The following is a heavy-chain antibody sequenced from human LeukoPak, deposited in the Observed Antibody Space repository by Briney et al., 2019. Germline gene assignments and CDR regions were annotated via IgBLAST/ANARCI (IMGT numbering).Heavy chain of an antibody. V-gene: IGHV7-4-1*02. D-gene: IGHD3-22*01. CDR2: INTDTGKP. CDR3: AREEYYDTSASTNFDY. CDR1: RYTFTHYT. Sequence: ASVKVSCKASRYTFTHYTINWVRQAPGHGLEWMGWINTDTGKPTYAQGFTGRFVFSLDTSVSTAYLQISGLKAQDTAFYYCAREEYYDTSASTNFDYWGQGTLVTVSS. J-gene: IGHJ4*02.